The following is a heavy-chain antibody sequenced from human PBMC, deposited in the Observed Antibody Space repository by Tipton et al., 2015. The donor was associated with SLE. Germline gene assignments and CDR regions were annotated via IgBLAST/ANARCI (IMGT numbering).Heavy chain of an antibody. CDR1: GASISNSSWH. V-gene: IGHV4-61*01. CDR2: VYYSGTT. J-gene: IGHJ5*02. CDR3: ARDSSGGYNWFDP. D-gene: IGHD3-22*01. Sequence: TLSLTCHVSGASISNSSWHWNWIRQPPGKGLEWIGYVYYSGTTNYNPSLKSRVTISVDTSKNQFSLKLSSVTAADTAVYYCARDSSGGYNWFDPWGQGTLVTVSS.